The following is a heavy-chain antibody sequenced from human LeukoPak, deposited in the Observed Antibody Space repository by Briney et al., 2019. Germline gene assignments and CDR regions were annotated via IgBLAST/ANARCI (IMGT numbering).Heavy chain of an antibody. CDR3: TRKGTVTTPFDY. D-gene: IGHD4-11*01. Sequence: SQTLSVTCAISGDSVSSDSAAWNWIRQSPSRGLEWLGRTYYRSKWLTDYAVSVKSRMTINADTSKNQFSLQLNSVTPEDTAVYYCTRKGTVTTPFDYWGQGILVTVSS. CDR2: TYYRSKWLT. CDR1: GDSVSSDSAA. J-gene: IGHJ4*02. V-gene: IGHV6-1*01.